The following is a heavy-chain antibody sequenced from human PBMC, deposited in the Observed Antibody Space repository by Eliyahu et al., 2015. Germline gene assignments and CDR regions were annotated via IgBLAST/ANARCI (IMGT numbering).Heavy chain of an antibody. V-gene: IGHV4-39*01. CDR1: GGSIXSSSYY. J-gene: IGHJ4*02. CDR3: ARSPHYYGSGSGY. Sequence: QLQLQESGPGLVKPSETLSLTCTVSGGSIXSSSYYWGWIRQPPGKGLEWIGSIYYSGSTYYNPSLKSRVTISVDTSKNQFSLKLSSVTAADTAVYYCARSPHYYGSGSGYWGQGTLXTVSS. D-gene: IGHD3-10*01. CDR2: IYYSGST.